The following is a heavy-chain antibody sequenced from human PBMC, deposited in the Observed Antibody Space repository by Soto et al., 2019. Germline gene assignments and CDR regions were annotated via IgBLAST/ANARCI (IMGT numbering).Heavy chain of an antibody. CDR3: ARARRIQLWLGLRVGMDV. V-gene: IGHV4-34*01. Sequence: SETLSLTCAVYGGSFSGYYWSWIRQPPGKGLEWIGEINHSGSTNYNPSLKSRVTISVDTSKNQFSLKLSSVTAADTAVYYCARARRIQLWLGLRVGMDVWGQGTTVTVSS. CDR1: GGSFSGYY. D-gene: IGHD5-18*01. J-gene: IGHJ6*02. CDR2: INHSGST.